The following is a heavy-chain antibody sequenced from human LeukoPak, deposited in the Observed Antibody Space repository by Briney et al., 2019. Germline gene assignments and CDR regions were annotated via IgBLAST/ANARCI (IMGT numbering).Heavy chain of an antibody. CDR2: ISSGGSGI. D-gene: IGHD3-10*01. Sequence: GGSLRLSCAASGFTFSSYSMNWVRQAPGKGLEWVSYISSGGSGIYYADSVKGRFTISRDNAKKSLYLQMNSLRAEDTAVYYCARDTYGSGSYYNAPLDYWGQGTLVTVSS. J-gene: IGHJ4*02. CDR3: ARDTYGSGSYYNAPLDY. CDR1: GFTFSSYS. V-gene: IGHV3-48*01.